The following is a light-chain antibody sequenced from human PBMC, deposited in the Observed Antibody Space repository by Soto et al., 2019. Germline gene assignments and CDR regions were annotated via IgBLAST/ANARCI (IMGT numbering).Light chain of an antibody. CDR1: SSNIGSNY. CDR2: RNN. Sequence: QAVVTQPPSASGTPGQWVTISCSGSSSNIGSNYVYWYQQRPGTAPKLLMYRNNQRPSGVPDRFSGSKSGTSASLAISGLRSEDEADYYCVAWDDSLSAWVFGGGTKLTVL. V-gene: IGLV1-47*01. CDR3: VAWDDSLSAWV. J-gene: IGLJ3*02.